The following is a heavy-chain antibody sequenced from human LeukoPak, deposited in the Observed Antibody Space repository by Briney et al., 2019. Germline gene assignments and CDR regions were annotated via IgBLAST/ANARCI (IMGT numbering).Heavy chain of an antibody. CDR3: ARDVVGATYFD. CDR1: GFTFSSYN. J-gene: IGHJ4*02. D-gene: IGHD1-26*01. V-gene: IGHV3-53*01. Sequence: GGSLRLSCAASGFTFSSYNMNWVRQAPGKGLEWVSIIYSGGSTSYADSVKGRFTISRDNSKNTLYLQMNSLRAEDTAVYYCARDVVGATYFDWGQGTLVTVSS. CDR2: IYSGGST.